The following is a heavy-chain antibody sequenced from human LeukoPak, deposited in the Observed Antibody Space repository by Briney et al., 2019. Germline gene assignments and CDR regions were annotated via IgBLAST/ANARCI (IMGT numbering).Heavy chain of an antibody. CDR1: GFTFGSYA. CDR2: ISYHGSNK. V-gene: IGHV3-30-3*01. D-gene: IGHD3-22*01. CDR3: ARGMYDYDSSDIGGGYYFDY. Sequence: SGGSLRLSCAASGFTFGSYAMHWVRQAPGKGLEWVAVISYHGSNKYYADSVKGRFTISRDNSKKTVFLQMNSLRADDTAVYYSARGMYDYDSSDIGGGYYFDYWGQGTLVTVSS. J-gene: IGHJ4*02.